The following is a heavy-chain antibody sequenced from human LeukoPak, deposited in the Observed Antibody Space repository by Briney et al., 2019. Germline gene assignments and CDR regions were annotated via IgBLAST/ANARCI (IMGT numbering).Heavy chain of an antibody. Sequence: SGGFLRLSCAASGLIFSSYWMHWVRQAPGKGLVWVSRINTDGSSTTYADSVKGRFTISRDNAKNTLYLQLNSLRADDTAVYYCAREGRYYDSTGYESYYFDFWGQGTLVTVSS. CDR1: GLIFSSYW. V-gene: IGHV3-74*01. J-gene: IGHJ4*02. CDR3: AREGRYYDSTGYESYYFDF. D-gene: IGHD3-22*01. CDR2: INTDGSST.